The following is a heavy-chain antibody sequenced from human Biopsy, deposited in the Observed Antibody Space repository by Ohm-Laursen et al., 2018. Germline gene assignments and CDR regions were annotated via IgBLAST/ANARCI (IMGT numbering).Heavy chain of an antibody. J-gene: IGHJ4*02. CDR2: IYSGDRP. Sequence: SLRLSCAASGFTVSSNYVSWVRQAPGMGLEWVSVIYSGDRPYYRESVRGRFTISTDNSNNTLYLQMNSLRAEDTAVYYCAKGRSAVISAALNYWGQGTLVTVSS. D-gene: IGHD2-2*01. V-gene: IGHV3-53*01. CDR1: GFTVSSNY. CDR3: AKGRSAVISAALNY.